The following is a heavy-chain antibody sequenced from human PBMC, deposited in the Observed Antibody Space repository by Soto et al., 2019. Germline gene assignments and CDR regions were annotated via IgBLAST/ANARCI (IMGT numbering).Heavy chain of an antibody. Sequence: QVQLVESGGGVVQPGRSLRLSCAASGFTFSTHAMHWVRQAPGKGLECVAIVSFEGTNKYHADSVKGRFTISRDNSKNTLYLQMSGLTPEDTAGYYCARDQTGITTAGGGRIDHWGQGTLVTVSS. D-gene: IGHD6-13*01. CDR3: ARDQTGITTAGGGRIDH. CDR1: GFTFSTHA. CDR2: VSFEGTNK. J-gene: IGHJ4*02. V-gene: IGHV3-30-3*01.